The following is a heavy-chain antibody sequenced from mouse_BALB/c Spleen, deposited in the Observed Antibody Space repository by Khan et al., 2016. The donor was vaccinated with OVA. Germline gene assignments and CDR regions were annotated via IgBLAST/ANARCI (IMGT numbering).Heavy chain of an antibody. Sequence: QVQLKQSGAELVKPGASVKLSCKTSGYTFTSYWIQWVKQRPGQGLGWIGEIFPGTGTTYYNENFKGKATLTIDTSSTTAYMQLSSLPSEDSAVYVCARGYFGNYEFAYWGQGTLVTVSS. CDR2: IFPGTGTT. J-gene: IGHJ3*01. V-gene: IGHV1S132*01. D-gene: IGHD2-1*01. CDR1: GYTFTSYW. CDR3: ARGYFGNYEFAY.